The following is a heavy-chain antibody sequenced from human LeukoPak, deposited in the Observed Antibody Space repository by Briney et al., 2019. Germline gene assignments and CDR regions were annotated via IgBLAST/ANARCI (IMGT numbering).Heavy chain of an antibody. CDR2: IGYSGGNT. J-gene: IGHJ4*02. D-gene: IGHD3-3*01. V-gene: IGHV3-23*01. CDR3: AKDHGFWSGYYQSFDS. Sequence: GGSLRLSCAASGFTFSNYAMIWVRQAPGMGLEGVSGIGYSGGNTHYADSVKGRFTISRDNSKNTLYLQINSLRAEDTAIYYCAKDHGFWSGYYQSFDSWGQGTLVTVSS. CDR1: GFTFSNYA.